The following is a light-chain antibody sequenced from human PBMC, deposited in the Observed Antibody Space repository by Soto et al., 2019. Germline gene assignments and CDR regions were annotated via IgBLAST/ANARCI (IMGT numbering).Light chain of an antibody. Sequence: DIQMTQSPSTLSGSVVDIVTINFRASQTISSWLAWYQQKPGKAPKLLLFAASTLVGGVPSRFSGRGSGTEFTLTISSLQADDFATYYCQQYNSYWTFGQGTKVDIK. J-gene: IGKJ1*01. V-gene: IGKV1-5*01. CDR3: QQYNSYWT. CDR1: QTISSW. CDR2: AAS.